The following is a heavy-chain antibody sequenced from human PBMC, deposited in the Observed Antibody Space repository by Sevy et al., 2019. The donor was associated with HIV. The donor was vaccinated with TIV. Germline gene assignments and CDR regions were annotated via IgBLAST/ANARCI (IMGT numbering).Heavy chain of an antibody. CDR2: IFYSGNT. CDR1: GGSISSSNYY. Sequence: SETLCLTCTVSGGSISSSNYYWGWIRQSPGKGLEWIGAIFYSGNTHFNPSLKSRVTISIDTSRNEFSLELTSVTAADTAVYYCARQSWRSGDFWGQGTLVTVSS. V-gene: IGHV4-39*01. J-gene: IGHJ4*02. CDR3: ARQSWRSGDF.